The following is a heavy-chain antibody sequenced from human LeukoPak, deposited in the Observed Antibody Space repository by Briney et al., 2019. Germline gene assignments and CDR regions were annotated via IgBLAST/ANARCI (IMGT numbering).Heavy chain of an antibody. Sequence: ETLSLTCAVYGGSFSGYYWSWIRQPPGKGLEWIGRIKTKTDGGATDYAAPVKGRFTISRDDSKNTLYLQMNSLKTEDTAVYYCTTSPPRATVTTDWGQGTLVTVSS. CDR2: IKTKTDGGAT. D-gene: IGHD4-17*01. V-gene: IGHV3-15*01. CDR1: GGSFSGYY. J-gene: IGHJ4*02. CDR3: TTSPPRATVTTD.